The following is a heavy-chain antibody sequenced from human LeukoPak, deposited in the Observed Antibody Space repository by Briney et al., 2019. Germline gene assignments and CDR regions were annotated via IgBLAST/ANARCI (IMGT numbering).Heavy chain of an antibody. D-gene: IGHD1-26*01. CDR1: GFTFTAYG. Sequence: PGGSLRLSCAASGFTFTAYGMQWVRQAPGKGLEWVSDISGSGDTTHYADSVKGRFTISRGNSKNTLYLQMNSLGAEDTAVYYCAKELELYFDYWGQGTLVTVSS. J-gene: IGHJ4*02. CDR3: AKELELYFDY. V-gene: IGHV3-23*01. CDR2: ISGSGDTT.